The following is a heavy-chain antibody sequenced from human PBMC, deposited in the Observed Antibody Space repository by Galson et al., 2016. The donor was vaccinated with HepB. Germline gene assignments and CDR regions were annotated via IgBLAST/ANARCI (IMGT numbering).Heavy chain of an antibody. J-gene: IGHJ3*02. V-gene: IGHV6-1*01. Sequence: CAISGDSVSSNSAAWNWIRQSPSRGLEWLGRTYYRSKWDNDNGESVKSRITINPDTSKNQFSLQLNSVTPEDTAVYYCARTIPVAGIEGFDIWGQGTMVTVSS. CDR1: GDSVSSNSAA. CDR2: TYYRSKWDN. CDR3: ARTIPVAGIEGFDI. D-gene: IGHD6-19*01.